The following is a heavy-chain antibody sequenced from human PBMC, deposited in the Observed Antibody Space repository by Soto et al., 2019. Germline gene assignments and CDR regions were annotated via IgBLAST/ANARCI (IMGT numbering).Heavy chain of an antibody. V-gene: IGHV3-30-3*01. CDR1: GFTFSSYA. CDR3: ARVWGPSTSMVRSHDAFDI. Sequence: QVQLVESGGGVVQPGRSLRLSCAASGFTFSSYAMHWVRQAPGKGQEWAAVISYDGSNKYYADSVKGRFTISRDNSKNTLYLQMNSLRAEDTAVYYCARVWGPSTSMVRSHDAFDIWGQGTMVTVSS. J-gene: IGHJ3*02. CDR2: ISYDGSNK. D-gene: IGHD3-10*01.